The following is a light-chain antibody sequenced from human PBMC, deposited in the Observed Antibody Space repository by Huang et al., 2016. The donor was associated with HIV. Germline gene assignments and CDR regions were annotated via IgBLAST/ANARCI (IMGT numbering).Light chain of an antibody. V-gene: IGKV1-NL1*01. CDR3: QQYFSTPRT. CDR1: QAISNS. Sequence: DIQMTQSPSSPSASVGDKVSITCRASQAISNSLVWYQQQPGKAPKLLLYGASRLERGVSSRFSGSGSGTDYTLTISSLQPEDFATYYCQQYFSTPRTFGQGTKVEIK. CDR2: GAS. J-gene: IGKJ1*01.